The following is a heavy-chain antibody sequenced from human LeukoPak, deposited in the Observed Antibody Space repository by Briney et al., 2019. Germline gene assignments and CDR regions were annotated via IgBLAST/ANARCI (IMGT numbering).Heavy chain of an antibody. CDR3: ARVSTNDRRNAFDI. CDR1: GFTFSTYV. J-gene: IGHJ3*02. CDR2: ITGDGGYT. D-gene: IGHD2-8*01. Sequence: GGSLRHSCAASGFTFSTYVMQWVRQAPGKGLEYVSAITGDGGYTYYANSVKGRFTISRDNSKKTLYLQMGSLRADDMALYYCARVSTNDRRNAFDIWGQGTMVTVSS. V-gene: IGHV3-64*01.